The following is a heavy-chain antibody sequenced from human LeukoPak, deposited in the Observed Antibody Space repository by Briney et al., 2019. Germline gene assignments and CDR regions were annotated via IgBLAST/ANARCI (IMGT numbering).Heavy chain of an antibody. CDR2: IYYSGST. J-gene: IGHJ4*02. V-gene: IGHV4-31*03. CDR3: ARGSSSGWDTLDY. D-gene: IGHD6-19*01. CDR1: GGSISSGGYY. Sequence: SQTLSLTCTVSGGSISSGGYYWSWTRQHPGKGLEWIRYIYYSGSTYYNPSLKSRVTISVDTSKNQFSLKLSSVTAADTAVYYCARGSSSGWDTLDYWGQGTLVTVSS.